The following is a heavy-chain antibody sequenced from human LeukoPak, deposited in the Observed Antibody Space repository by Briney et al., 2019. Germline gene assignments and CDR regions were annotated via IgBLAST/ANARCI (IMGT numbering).Heavy chain of an antibody. Sequence: PSETLSLICTVSGDSISRYYWNWIRQPAGKGLEWIGRIHTSGSTNYNPSLKSRVTVSVDTSKNQFSLKLSSVTAADTAVYYCASRAAAGSGAFDIWGQGTMVTVSS. CDR3: ASRAAAGSGAFDI. J-gene: IGHJ3*02. CDR2: IHTSGST. D-gene: IGHD6-13*01. CDR1: GDSISRYY. V-gene: IGHV4-4*07.